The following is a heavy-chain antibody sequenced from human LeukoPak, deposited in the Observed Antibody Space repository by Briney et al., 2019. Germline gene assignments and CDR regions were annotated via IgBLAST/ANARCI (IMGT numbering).Heavy chain of an antibody. Sequence: PGGSLRLSCAASGFSVSNNYMTWVRQAPGKGLEWVSIIYSGGRTYYADSVKGRFTVSRDDSKNTLYLQMNSLRAEDTAVYYCAKGGYYDSSGYGYWGQGTPVTVSS. CDR1: GFSVSNNY. D-gene: IGHD3-22*01. V-gene: IGHV3-53*01. CDR2: IYSGGRT. J-gene: IGHJ4*02. CDR3: AKGGYYDSSGYGY.